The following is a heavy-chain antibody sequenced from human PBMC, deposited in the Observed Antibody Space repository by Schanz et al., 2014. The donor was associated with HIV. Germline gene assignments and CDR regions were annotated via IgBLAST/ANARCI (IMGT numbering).Heavy chain of an antibody. CDR3: VRETSSGVDYFDY. J-gene: IGHJ4*02. V-gene: IGHV3-30*03. D-gene: IGHD3-10*01. Sequence: QVQLVESGGGVVQPGKSLRLSCAASGFSFSSYGMHWVRQAPGKGLEWVAFISYDGSVKSYGDSVKGRFTISRDNGNNLYLQMDSLRGEDTAVYYCVRETSSGVDYFDYWGQGTLVTVS. CDR2: ISYDGSVK. CDR1: GFSFSSYG.